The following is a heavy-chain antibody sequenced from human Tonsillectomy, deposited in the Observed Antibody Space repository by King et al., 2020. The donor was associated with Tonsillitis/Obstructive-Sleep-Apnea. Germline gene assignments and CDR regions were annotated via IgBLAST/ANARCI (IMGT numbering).Heavy chain of an antibody. V-gene: IGHV4-59*01. CDR3: ARDPEPAGGIDY. J-gene: IGHJ4*02. CDR1: GGSISSYY. CDR2: IYYSGST. Sequence: VQLQESGPGLVKPSETLSLTCTVSGGSISSYYWSWIRQPPGKGLEWIGYIYYSGSTNYNPSLKSRVTISVDTSKNQFSLKLSSVTAADTAVYYCARDPEPAGGIDYWGQGTLVTVSS. D-gene: IGHD2-2*01.